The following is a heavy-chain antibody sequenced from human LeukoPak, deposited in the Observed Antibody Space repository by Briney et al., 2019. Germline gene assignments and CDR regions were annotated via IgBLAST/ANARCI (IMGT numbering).Heavy chain of an antibody. V-gene: IGHV1-69*13. CDR3: ARAYSGYDFFDY. J-gene: IGHJ4*02. D-gene: IGHD5-12*01. Sequence: SVKVSCKASGGTLSNYAISWVRQAPGQGLEWMGGIIPIFGTANYAQKFQGRVTITADESTSTAYMEVSSLRSEDTAVYYCARAYSGYDFFDYWGQGILVTVSS. CDR1: GGTLSNYA. CDR2: IIPIFGTA.